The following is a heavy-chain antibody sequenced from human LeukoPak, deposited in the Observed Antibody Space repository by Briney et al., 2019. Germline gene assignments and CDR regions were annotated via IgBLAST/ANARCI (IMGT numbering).Heavy chain of an antibody. J-gene: IGHJ4*02. CDR1: GYDFAGYW. Sequence: GESLKISCKSSGYDFAGYWIGWVRQMPRKGLEWMGIIYPGHSNTRYSPSFQGQVTISADKSISTTYLQWGSLRASDTAMYYCARQAGATQITHFDYWGQGTLVTVSS. CDR3: ARQAGATQITHFDY. CDR2: IYPGHSNT. D-gene: IGHD1-26*01. V-gene: IGHV5-51*01.